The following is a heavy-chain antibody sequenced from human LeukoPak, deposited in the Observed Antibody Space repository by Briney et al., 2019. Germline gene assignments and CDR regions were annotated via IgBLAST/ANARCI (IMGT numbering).Heavy chain of an antibody. CDR1: GGSFSGYY. V-gene: IGHV4-34*01. D-gene: IGHD5-18*01. J-gene: IGHJ6*03. CDR3: NCGYKGLYYMDV. CDR2: INHSGST. Sequence: KPSETLSLTCAVYGGSFSGYYWSWIRQPPGKGLEWIGEINHSGSTNYNPSLKSRVTISVDTSKNQFSLKLSSVTAADTAVYYCNCGYKGLYYMDVWGKGTTVTISS.